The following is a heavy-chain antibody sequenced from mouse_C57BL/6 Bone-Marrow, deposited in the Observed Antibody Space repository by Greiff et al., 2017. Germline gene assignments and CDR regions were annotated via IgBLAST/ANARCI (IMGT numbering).Heavy chain of an antibody. D-gene: IGHD1-1*01. CDR2: INPNNGGT. J-gene: IGHJ2*01. CDR3: ARETTVVAHFDY. CDR1: GYTFTDYY. Sequence: VQLKQSGPELVKPGASVKISCKASGYTFTDYYMNWVKQSHGKSLEWIGDINPNNGGTSYNQKFKGKATLTVDKSSSTAYMELRSLTSEDSAVYYCARETTVVAHFDYWGQGTTLTVSS. V-gene: IGHV1-26*01.